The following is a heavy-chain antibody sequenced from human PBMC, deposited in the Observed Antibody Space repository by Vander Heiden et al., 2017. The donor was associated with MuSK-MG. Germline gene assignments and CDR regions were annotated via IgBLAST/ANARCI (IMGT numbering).Heavy chain of an antibody. CDR2: ISSSSSTI. V-gene: IGHV3-48*04. Sequence: EVQLVESGGGLVQPGGSLRLSCAASGCTFSSYSMNWVRQAPGKGLEWVSYISSSSSTIYYADSVKGRFTISRDNAKNSLYLQMNSLRAEDTAVYYCARRTFYIDYWGQGTLVTVSS. CDR3: ARRTFYIDY. J-gene: IGHJ4*02. CDR1: GCTFSSYS. D-gene: IGHD3-10*01.